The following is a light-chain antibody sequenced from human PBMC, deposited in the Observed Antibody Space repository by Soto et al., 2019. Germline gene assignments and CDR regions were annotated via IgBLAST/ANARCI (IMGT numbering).Light chain of an antibody. CDR3: QHSFLSPLGA. Sequence: DIQMTRSPSSLSASVGDRVTITCRASQNINDYLNWYQQQAGKAPKLLIYAASTLYDGVPSRFSGSGSGTDFTLTITSLKPEDSASYYCQHSFLSPLGAFGQGTKLEI. J-gene: IGKJ2*01. CDR1: QNINDY. V-gene: IGKV1-39*01. CDR2: AAS.